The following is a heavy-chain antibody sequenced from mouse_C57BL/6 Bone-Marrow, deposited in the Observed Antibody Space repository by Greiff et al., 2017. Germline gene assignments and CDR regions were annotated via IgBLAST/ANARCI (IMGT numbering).Heavy chain of an antibody. J-gene: IGHJ3*01. D-gene: IGHD2-4*01. CDR3: AKDIYYDSSWFAY. CDR1: GYTFTDYN. Sequence: VQLQQSGPELVKPGASVKMSCKASGYTFTDYNMHWVKQSHGKSLEWIGYINPNNGGTSYNQKFKGKATLTVNKSSSTAYMELRSLTSEDSAVYDCAKDIYYDSSWFAYWGQGTLVTVSA. CDR2: INPNNGGT. V-gene: IGHV1-22*01.